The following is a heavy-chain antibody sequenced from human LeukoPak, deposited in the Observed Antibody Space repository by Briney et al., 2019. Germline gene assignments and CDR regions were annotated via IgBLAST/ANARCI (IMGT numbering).Heavy chain of an antibody. Sequence: GSLRLSCAASGFTFSSYSMNWVRQAPGKGLEWVSSISSSSSYIYYADSVKGRFTISRDNAKNSLYPQMNSLRAEDTAVYYCARPRIYGDYPPGLFYYWGQGTLVTVSS. CDR2: ISSSSSYI. J-gene: IGHJ4*02. CDR1: GFTFSSYS. CDR3: ARPRIYGDYPPGLFYY. D-gene: IGHD4-17*01. V-gene: IGHV3-21*01.